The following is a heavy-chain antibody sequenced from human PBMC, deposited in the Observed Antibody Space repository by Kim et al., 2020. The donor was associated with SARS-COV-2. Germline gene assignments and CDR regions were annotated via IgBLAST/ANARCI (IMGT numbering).Heavy chain of an antibody. Sequence: SETLSLTCTVSGGSISSYYWSWIRQPPGKGLEWIGYIYYSGSTNYNPSLKSRVTISVDTSKNQFSLKLSSVTAADTAVYYCAQTTVVTPGYFQHWGQGTL. CDR2: IYYSGST. CDR3: AQTTVVTPGYFQH. V-gene: IGHV4-59*01. CDR1: GGSISSYY. D-gene: IGHD4-17*01. J-gene: IGHJ1*01.